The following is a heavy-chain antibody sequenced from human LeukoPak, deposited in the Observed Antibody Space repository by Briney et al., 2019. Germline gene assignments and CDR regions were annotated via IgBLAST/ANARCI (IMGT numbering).Heavy chain of an antibody. J-gene: IGHJ3*02. V-gene: IGHV4-39*01. CDR2: IYYSGST. Sequence: SSETLSLTCTVSGGSINSSYYYWGWIRQPPGKGLEWIGSIYYSGSTYYNPSLKSRVTISVDTSNNQFSLKLTSVTAADTAVYYCARHYSSSWYSAFHIWGQGTMVTASS. D-gene: IGHD6-13*01. CDR3: ARHYSSSWYSAFHI. CDR1: GGSINSSYYY.